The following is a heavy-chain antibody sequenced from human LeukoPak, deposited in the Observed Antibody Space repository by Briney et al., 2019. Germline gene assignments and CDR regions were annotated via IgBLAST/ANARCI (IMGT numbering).Heavy chain of an antibody. CDR1: GGTFNSYA. CDR2: IILIFGTA. V-gene: IGHV1-69*13. J-gene: IGHJ4*02. Sequence: SVKVSCKASGGTFNSYAISWVRQAPGQGLEWMGGIILIFGTANYAQKFQGRVTITADESTSTAYMELSSLRSEDTAMYYCARGEVPPHYFDYWGQGTLVTVSS. CDR3: ARGEVPPHYFDY.